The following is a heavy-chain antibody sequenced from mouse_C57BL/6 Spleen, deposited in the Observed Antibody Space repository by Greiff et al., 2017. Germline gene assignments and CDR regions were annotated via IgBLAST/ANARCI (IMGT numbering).Heavy chain of an antibody. V-gene: IGHV1-66*01. CDR3: AFCYDEDWFAY. J-gene: IGHJ3*01. D-gene: IGHD2-4*01. CDR2: IYPGSGNT. CDR1: GYSFTSYY. Sequence: VKLMESGPELVKPGASVKISCQASGYSFTSYYIHWVKQRPGQGLEWIGWIYPGSGNTKYNEKFKGKATLTVDTSSSTAYMQLSSLTSEDSAVYYCAFCYDEDWFAYWGQATLVSVSA.